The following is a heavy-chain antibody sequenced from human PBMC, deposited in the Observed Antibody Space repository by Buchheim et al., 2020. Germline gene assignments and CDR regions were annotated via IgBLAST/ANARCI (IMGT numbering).Heavy chain of an antibody. V-gene: IGHV3-23*01. J-gene: IGHJ4*02. Sequence: EVQLLQSGGGLVQPGGSLRLSCAVSGFTFSIYDMTWVRQAPGKGLEWVSSIIRTGDGTTYADSVKGRFTISRDNSKNTLYLQMNSLRAEDTAVYYCARSVNWNQDYWGQGTL. CDR1: GFTFSIYD. D-gene: IGHD1-1*01. CDR3: ARSVNWNQDY. CDR2: IIRTGDGT.